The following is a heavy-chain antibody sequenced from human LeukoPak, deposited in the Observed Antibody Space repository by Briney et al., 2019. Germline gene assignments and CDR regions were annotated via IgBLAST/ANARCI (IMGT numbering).Heavy chain of an antibody. Sequence: GGSPRPSCAASGCTFSSFGMHWFRRAPPKRLEWGAGISYDGSNKYYADSVQGRFTISRDNSKNTLYLQMNSLTAEDTAVYYCATGHSSVGELRGYLDYWGQGTLVTVSS. J-gene: IGHJ4*02. CDR2: ISYDGSNK. V-gene: IGHV3-30*03. CDR1: GCTFSSFG. D-gene: IGHD1-26*01. CDR3: ATGHSSVGELRGYLDY.